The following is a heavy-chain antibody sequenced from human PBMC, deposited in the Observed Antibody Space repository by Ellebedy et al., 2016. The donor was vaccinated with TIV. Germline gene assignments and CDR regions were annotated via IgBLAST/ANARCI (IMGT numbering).Heavy chain of an antibody. D-gene: IGHD3-16*02. CDR1: GYTFTSYY. CDR2: INPSGGST. CDR3: ARGSEVGGVIVPFDS. V-gene: IGHV1-46*01. J-gene: IGHJ4*02. Sequence: AASVKVSCKASGYTFTSYYMHWVRQAPGQGLEWMGIINPSGGSTSYAQKFQGRVTMTRDTSTSTVYMELSSLRSEDTAVYYSARGSEVGGVIVPFDSWGQGTLVTVSS.